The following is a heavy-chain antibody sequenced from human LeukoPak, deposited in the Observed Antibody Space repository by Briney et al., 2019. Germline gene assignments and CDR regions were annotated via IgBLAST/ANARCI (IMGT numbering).Heavy chain of an antibody. D-gene: IGHD4-17*01. Sequence: SETLSLTCTVPGGSISSGGYYWSWIRQHPGKGLEWIGYIYYSGSTYYNPSLKSRVTISVDTSKNQFSLKLSSVTAADTAVYYCARESRDDYGDSCLDYWGQGTLVTVSS. CDR1: GGSISSGGYY. CDR2: IYYSGST. V-gene: IGHV4-31*03. J-gene: IGHJ4*02. CDR3: ARESRDDYGDSCLDY.